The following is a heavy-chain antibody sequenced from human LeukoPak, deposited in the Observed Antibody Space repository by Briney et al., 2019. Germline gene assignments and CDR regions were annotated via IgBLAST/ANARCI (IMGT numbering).Heavy chain of an antibody. CDR3: ARSGYSYGTFDY. CDR1: GGSISSSY. V-gene: IGHV4-59*01. D-gene: IGHD5-18*01. J-gene: IGHJ4*02. Sequence: SETLSLICTVSGGSISSSYWSWIRQPPGKGLEWIGNIYYSGSTNYNPSLKSRVTISVDTSKNQFSLKLNSVTAADTAVYYCARSGYSYGTFDYWGQGTLVTVSS. CDR2: IYYSGST.